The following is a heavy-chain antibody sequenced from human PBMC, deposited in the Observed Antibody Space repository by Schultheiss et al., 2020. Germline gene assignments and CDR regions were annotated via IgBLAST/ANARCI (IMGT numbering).Heavy chain of an antibody. CDR2: IYHSGST. V-gene: IGHV4-34*01. Sequence: SATLSLTCAVYGGSFSGYYWSWIRQPPGKGLEWIGEIYHSGSTYYNPSLKSRVTISVDTSKNQFSLKLSSVTAADTAVYYCARPLAWCGGDCKPSAIWGQGPMVTGSS. D-gene: IGHD2-21*02. CDR1: GGSFSGYY. CDR3: ARPLAWCGGDCKPSAI. J-gene: IGHJ3*02.